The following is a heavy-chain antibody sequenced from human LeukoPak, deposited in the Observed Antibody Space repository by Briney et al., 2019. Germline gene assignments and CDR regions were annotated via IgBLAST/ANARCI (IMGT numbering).Heavy chain of an antibody. CDR2: ISGSGAGT. CDR3: ARAIVEATTADY. Sequence: GGSLRLSCAASGFTFSSYAMSWVRQAPGKGLEWVSVISGSGAGTYYADSVKGRFTISRDNSKNPLYLQMNSLRAEDTAVYYCARAIVEATTADYWGQGTLVTVSS. V-gene: IGHV3-23*01. J-gene: IGHJ4*02. CDR1: GFTFSSYA. D-gene: IGHD1-26*01.